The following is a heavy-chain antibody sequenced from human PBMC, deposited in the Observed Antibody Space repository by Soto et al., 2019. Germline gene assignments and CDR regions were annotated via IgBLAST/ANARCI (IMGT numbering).Heavy chain of an antibody. V-gene: IGHV3-66*01. Sequence: GGSLRLSCAASGFTVSNNYMSWVRQAPGKGLEWVSVIYSGGSTYYADSVKGRFTISRDNSKNTLYLQMNSLRAEDTAVYFCARDGLRGYSGYIDYWGQGTLVTVSS. J-gene: IGHJ4*02. D-gene: IGHD5-12*01. CDR2: IYSGGST. CDR1: GFTVSNNY. CDR3: ARDGLRGYSGYIDY.